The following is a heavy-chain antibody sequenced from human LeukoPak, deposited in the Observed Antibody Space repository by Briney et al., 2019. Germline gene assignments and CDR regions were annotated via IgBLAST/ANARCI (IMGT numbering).Heavy chain of an antibody. CDR1: SGSFSGYY. V-gene: IGHV4-34*01. CDR2: INLSGST. Sequence: SETLSLTCAVYSGSFSGYYWSWIRQPPGKGLEWIGEINLSGSTNYNPSLKSRVTISVDTSKNQFSLKLSSVTAADTAVYYCARGRDFGLAATRCFDYWGQGTLVTVSS. D-gene: IGHD2-15*01. CDR3: ARGRDFGLAATRCFDY. J-gene: IGHJ4*02.